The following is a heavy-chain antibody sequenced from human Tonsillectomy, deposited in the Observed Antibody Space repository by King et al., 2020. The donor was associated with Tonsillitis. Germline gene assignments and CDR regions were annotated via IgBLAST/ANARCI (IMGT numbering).Heavy chain of an antibody. CDR3: ARAKSPGYLLRYFDWSDY. D-gene: IGHD3-9*01. V-gene: IGHV1-18*01. Sequence: QLVQSGAEVKKPGASVKVSCKASGYTFTSYDISWVRQAPGHGLEWMGYISSYNGNTISAQSLQGRLTLTTDTSTSTAYMELRSLRSDDTAVYYCARAKSPGYLLRYFDWSDYWGQGTLVTISS. J-gene: IGHJ4*02. CDR1: GYTFTSYD. CDR2: ISSYNGNT.